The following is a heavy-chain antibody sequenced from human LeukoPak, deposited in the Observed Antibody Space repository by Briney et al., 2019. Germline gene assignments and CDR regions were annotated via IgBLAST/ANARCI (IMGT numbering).Heavy chain of an antibody. CDR3: ARGYCSGGSCYSANNWFDP. CDR1: GFTFSSYE. D-gene: IGHD2-15*01. Sequence: PGGSLRLSCAASGFTFSSYEMNWVRQAPGKGLEWVSYISSSGSTIYYAGSVKGRFTISRDNAKNSLYLQMNSLRAEDTAVYYCARGYCSGGSCYSANNWFDPWGQGTLVTVSS. V-gene: IGHV3-48*03. CDR2: ISSSGSTI. J-gene: IGHJ5*02.